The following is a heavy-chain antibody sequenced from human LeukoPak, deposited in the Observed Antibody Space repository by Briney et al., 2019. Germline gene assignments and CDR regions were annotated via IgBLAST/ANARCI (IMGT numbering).Heavy chain of an antibody. Sequence: ASVKVSCKASGGTFSSYAISWVRQAPGQGLEWMGGIIPIFGTANYAQKFQGRVTITADKSTSTAYMELSSLRSEDTAVYYCARALGYSSSWYFDYWGQGTLVTVSS. J-gene: IGHJ4*02. D-gene: IGHD6-13*01. CDR2: IIPIFGTA. CDR3: ARALGYSSSWYFDY. CDR1: GGTFSSYA. V-gene: IGHV1-69*06.